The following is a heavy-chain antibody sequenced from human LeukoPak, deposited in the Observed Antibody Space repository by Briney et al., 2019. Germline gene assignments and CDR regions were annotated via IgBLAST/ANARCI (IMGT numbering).Heavy chain of an antibody. D-gene: IGHD7-27*01. V-gene: IGHV3-74*01. Sequence: GGTLRLSCAASGFTFSSYWMHWVRQAPGKGLVWVSHINTDGSGTSYADSVKGRLTISRDNAKNTLYLQMNSLRAEDTGIYYCVRDLGTDDYWGQGILVTVSS. CDR1: GFTFSSYW. J-gene: IGHJ4*02. CDR2: INTDGSGT. CDR3: VRDLGTDDY.